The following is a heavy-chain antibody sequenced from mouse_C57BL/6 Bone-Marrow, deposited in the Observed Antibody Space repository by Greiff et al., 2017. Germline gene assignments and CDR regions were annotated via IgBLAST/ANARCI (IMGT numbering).Heavy chain of an antibody. J-gene: IGHJ3*01. CDR2: ILTGDGAT. CDR3: ARGAY. CDR1: GYAFSSYW. V-gene: IGHV1-80*01. Sequence: VKLQQSGAGLVEPGASVTISCKASGYAFSSYWMNWVRQRPGKGLEWLGQILTGDGATNYNGKFKGKATLTADTSSRTAYMQLSSLTSEDSAVYFCARGAYWGQGTLVTVSA.